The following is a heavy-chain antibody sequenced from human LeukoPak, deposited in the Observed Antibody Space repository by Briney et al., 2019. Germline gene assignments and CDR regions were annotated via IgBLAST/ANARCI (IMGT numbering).Heavy chain of an antibody. V-gene: IGHV1-2*02. CDR3: ARADRLHGGPYLIGP. Sequence: GASVKVSCKASGHSFTDYYMHWVRQAPGQGLEWMGWINPNSGGTNSAQKFQGRVTMTRDTSITTVYMEVNWLTSDDTAIYYCARADRLHGGPYLIGPWGQGTLVTVSS. J-gene: IGHJ5*02. CDR1: GHSFTDYY. CDR2: INPNSGGT. D-gene: IGHD2-21*01.